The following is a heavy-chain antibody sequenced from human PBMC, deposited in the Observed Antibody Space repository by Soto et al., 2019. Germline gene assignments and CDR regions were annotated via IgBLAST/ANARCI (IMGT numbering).Heavy chain of an antibody. D-gene: IGHD6-6*01. CDR2: IYHSGST. CDR3: ARGGAARIFDY. Sequence: PSETLSLTCAVSGGSISSCGYSWSWIRQPPGKGLEWIGYIYHSGSTYYNPSLKSRVTISVDRSKNQFSLKLSSVTAADTAVYYCARGGAARIFDYWGQGTLVTVSS. CDR1: GGSISSCGYS. V-gene: IGHV4-30-2*01. J-gene: IGHJ4*02.